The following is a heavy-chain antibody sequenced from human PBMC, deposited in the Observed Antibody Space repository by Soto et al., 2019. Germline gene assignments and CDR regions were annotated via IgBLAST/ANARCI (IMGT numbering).Heavy chain of an antibody. V-gene: IGHV1-3*01. Sequence: GASVKVSCKASGYTFTSYAMHWVRQAPGRRLEWMGWINAGNGNTKYSQKFQGRVTITRDTSASTAYMELSSLRSEDTAVYYCARDAYYDSSGYYAFAAGQFDYWGQGTLVTVSS. CDR2: INAGNGNT. CDR1: GYTFTSYA. D-gene: IGHD3-22*01. J-gene: IGHJ4*02. CDR3: ARDAYYDSSGYYAFAAGQFDY.